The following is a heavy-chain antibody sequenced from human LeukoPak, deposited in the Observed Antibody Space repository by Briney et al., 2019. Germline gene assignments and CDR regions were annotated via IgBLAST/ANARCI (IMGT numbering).Heavy chain of an antibody. D-gene: IGHD1-26*01. CDR1: GFTFSSYG. V-gene: IGHV3-33*08. Sequence: GRSLRLSCAASGFTFSSYGMHWVRQAPGEGLDWVAVIWYDGSNKYYADSVKGRFTISRDNAKNSLYVQMNSLRAEDMAMYYCARVGLSGTYSAVDAFDLWGQGTMVTVSS. CDR2: IWYDGSNK. CDR3: ARVGLSGTYSAVDAFDL. J-gene: IGHJ3*01.